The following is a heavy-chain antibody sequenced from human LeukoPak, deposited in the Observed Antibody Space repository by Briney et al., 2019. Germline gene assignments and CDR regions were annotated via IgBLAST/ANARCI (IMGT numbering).Heavy chain of an antibody. J-gene: IGHJ4*02. Sequence: ASVKVSCKTSGYTFTSYGISWVRQAPGQGLEWMGWISDYNGKTNYAQKFQGRVTMTTDTSTSTAYMEVRSLRSDDMAVYYCARGRLGFCSGGSCSDFDYWGQGTLVTVSS. CDR3: ARGRLGFCSGGSCSDFDY. V-gene: IGHV1-18*03. D-gene: IGHD2-15*01. CDR1: GYTFTSYG. CDR2: ISDYNGKT.